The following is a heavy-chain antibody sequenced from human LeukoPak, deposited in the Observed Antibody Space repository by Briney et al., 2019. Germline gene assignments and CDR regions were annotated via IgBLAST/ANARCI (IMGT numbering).Heavy chain of an antibody. V-gene: IGHV4-31*03. CDR2: IYYSGYI. CDR3: ARDRSSVTGYFDL. D-gene: IGHD2-21*02. J-gene: IGHJ2*01. CDR1: GVSINSGNYY. Sequence: SQTLSLTCTVSGVSINSGNYYWNWIRQLPGEGLEWVVYIYYSGYIYYHPSLKSRVAISIDTSNNQFSLKLSSVTAADTAIYYCARDRSSVTGYFDLWGRGTLVTVSS.